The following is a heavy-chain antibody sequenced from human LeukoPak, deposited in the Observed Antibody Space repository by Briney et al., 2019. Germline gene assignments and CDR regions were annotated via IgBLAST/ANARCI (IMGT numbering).Heavy chain of an antibody. V-gene: IGHV1-18*01. CDR2: ISAYNGNT. J-gene: IGHJ4*02. D-gene: IGHD3-22*01. CDR3: ARDSGSGYYYRDADY. Sequence: GASVKVSCKASGYTFTSYGISWVRQAPGQGLEWMGWISAYNGNTNYAQKLQGRVTMTTDTSTSTAYMELRSLRSDDTAVYYCARDSGSGYYYRDADYWGQGTLVTVSS. CDR1: GYTFTSYG.